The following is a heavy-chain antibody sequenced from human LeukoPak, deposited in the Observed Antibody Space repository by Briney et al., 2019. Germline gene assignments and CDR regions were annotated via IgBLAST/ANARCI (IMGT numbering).Heavy chain of an antibody. D-gene: IGHD1-26*01. V-gene: IGHV4-59*08. CDR1: GGSISSYY. CDR3: ARLYSAAFLFFHS. CDR2: VFHGGGT. Sequence: SETLSLTCTVSGGSISSYYWRWIRPPPRKGLEWIADVFHGGGTNYSPPLRGRVTISADPSQSQLSLTQSSVTAADSAVYYCARLYSAAFLFFHSWGRRPVDSVSS. J-gene: IGHJ4*02.